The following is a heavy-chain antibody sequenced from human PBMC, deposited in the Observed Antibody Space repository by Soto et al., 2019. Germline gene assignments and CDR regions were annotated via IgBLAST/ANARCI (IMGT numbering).Heavy chain of an antibody. CDR1: GFTFSSYG. D-gene: IGHD3-22*01. V-gene: IGHV3-33*01. CDR3: ARPGDYYDSSGYPNVYFEY. J-gene: IGHJ4*02. CDR2: IWYHGSNK. Sequence: GGSLRLSCGASGFTFSSYGMHWVRQAPGKGLEWVAVIWYHGSNKYYADSVKGRFTLSRDNSKNTLYLQMNNLRAEDTAVYYCARPGDYYDSSGYPNVYFEYWGQGTLVTVSS.